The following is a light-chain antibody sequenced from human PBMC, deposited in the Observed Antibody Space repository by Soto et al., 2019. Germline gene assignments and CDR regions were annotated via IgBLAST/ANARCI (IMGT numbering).Light chain of an antibody. CDR2: DVS. V-gene: IGLV2-14*01. CDR1: SSDVGRYNY. Sequence: QSVLAQPASVSGSPGQSITISCTGTSSDVGRYNYVSWFQQHPGKAPKLLIYDVSNWPSGVSDRFSGSKSGNTASLTISGLQAEDEADYYCTSFTTSRTFVFGTGTKVTV. J-gene: IGLJ1*01. CDR3: TSFTTSRTFV.